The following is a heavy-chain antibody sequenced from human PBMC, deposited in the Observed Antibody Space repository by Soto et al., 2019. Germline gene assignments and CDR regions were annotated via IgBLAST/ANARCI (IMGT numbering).Heavy chain of an antibody. CDR1: GGSFSGYY. CDR3: ARIGDYCDSSGYYSPNYYYYYGMDV. CDR2: INHSGST. D-gene: IGHD3-22*01. V-gene: IGHV4-34*01. J-gene: IGHJ6*02. Sequence: SETLPLTCAVYGGSFSGYYWSWIRQPPGKGLEWIGEINHSGSTNYNPSLKSRVTISVDTSKNQFSLKLSSVTAADTAVYYCARIGDYCDSSGYYSPNYYYYYGMDVWGQGTTVTVSS.